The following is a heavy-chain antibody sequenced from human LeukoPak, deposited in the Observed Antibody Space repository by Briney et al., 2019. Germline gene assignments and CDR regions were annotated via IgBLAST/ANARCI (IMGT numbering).Heavy chain of an antibody. Sequence: SETLSLTCAVSGDSSSCYYWSWIRHPAGKGLGYIGRIYPTGSTNYNPSLNSRVTMSLDTSRNQFSLKLNSVTAADTAVYYCAKSNGYGLIDIWGQGTMVTVSS. CDR2: IYPTGST. V-gene: IGHV4-4*07. J-gene: IGHJ3*02. D-gene: IGHD3-22*01. CDR1: GDSSSCYY. CDR3: AKSNGYGLIDI.